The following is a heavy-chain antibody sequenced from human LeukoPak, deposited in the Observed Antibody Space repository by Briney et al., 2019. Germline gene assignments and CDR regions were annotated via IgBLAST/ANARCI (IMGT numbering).Heavy chain of an antibody. CDR3: ARDRFGWFDP. D-gene: IGHD3-16*01. Sequence: PSETLSLTCTVSGASIGTYFWSWIREPAGKRLEWSGRIYTSATTNYNPSFESRVTLSLDTSKNQLSLRLTSVTAADTAIYYCARDRFGWFDPWGQGTRVTVSS. J-gene: IGHJ5*02. V-gene: IGHV4-4*07. CDR2: IYTSATT. CDR1: GASIGTYF.